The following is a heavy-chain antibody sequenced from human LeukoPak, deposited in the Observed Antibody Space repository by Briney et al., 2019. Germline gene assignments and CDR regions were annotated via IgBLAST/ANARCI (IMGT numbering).Heavy chain of an antibody. D-gene: IGHD7-27*01. CDR1: GGTFSSYA. CDR3: ARDLPKANWGSWTGDY. Sequence: GASVTVSCTASGGTFSSYAISWVRQAPGQGLAWLGRIIPILGIANYAQKFQGRVTITADKSTSTAYMELSSLRSEDTAVYYCARDLPKANWGSWTGDYWGQGTLVTVSS. V-gene: IGHV1-69*04. CDR2: IIPILGIA. J-gene: IGHJ4*02.